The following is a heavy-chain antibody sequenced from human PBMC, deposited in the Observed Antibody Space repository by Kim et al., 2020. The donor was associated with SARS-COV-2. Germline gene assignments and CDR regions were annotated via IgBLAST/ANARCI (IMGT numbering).Heavy chain of an antibody. Sequence: SETLSLTCAVYGGSFSGYYWSWIGQPPGKGLEWIGEINHSGSTNYNPSLKSRVTISVDTSKNQFSLKLSSVTAADTAVYYCARTEITYYYGSGSYYKGVDMDVWGQGTTVTVSS. CDR1: GGSFSGYY. V-gene: IGHV4-34*01. CDR3: ARTEITYYYGSGSYYKGVDMDV. D-gene: IGHD3-10*01. J-gene: IGHJ6*02. CDR2: INHSGST.